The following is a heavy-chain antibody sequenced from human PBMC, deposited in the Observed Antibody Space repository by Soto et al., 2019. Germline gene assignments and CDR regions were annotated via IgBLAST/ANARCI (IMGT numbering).Heavy chain of an antibody. J-gene: IGHJ4*02. CDR3: ARGDGWGRITMIVD. V-gene: IGHV3-48*02. CDR2: ISSSSSTI. D-gene: IGHD3-22*01. Sequence: EVQLVESGGGLVQPGGSLRLSCAASGFTFSSYSMNWVRQAPGRGLEWVSYISSSSSTIYYADSVKGRFTISRDNAKNSLNLQMNSLRDEDTAVYYCARGDGWGRITMIVDWGQGTLVTVSS. CDR1: GFTFSSYS.